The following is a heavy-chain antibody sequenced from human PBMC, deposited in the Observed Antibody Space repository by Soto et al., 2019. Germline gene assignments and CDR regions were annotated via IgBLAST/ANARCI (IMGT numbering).Heavy chain of an antibody. D-gene: IGHD3-3*01. Sequence: GSLRLSCAASGFTFSSYAMHWVRQAPGKGLEWVAVISYDGSNKYYADNVKGRFTISRDNSKNTLYLEMNSLRAEDTAVYYCARDRAYDFWSGYLPYYYGMDVWGQGTTVTVSS. CDR3: ARDRAYDFWSGYLPYYYGMDV. J-gene: IGHJ6*02. V-gene: IGHV3-30-3*01. CDR2: ISYDGSNK. CDR1: GFTFSSYA.